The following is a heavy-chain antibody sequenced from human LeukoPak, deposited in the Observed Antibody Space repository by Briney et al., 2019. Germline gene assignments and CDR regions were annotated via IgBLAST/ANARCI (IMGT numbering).Heavy chain of an antibody. V-gene: IGHV1-46*01. D-gene: IGHD4-23*01. CDR1: GYTFASYY. Sequence: ASVKVSCKAPGYTFASYYLHWVRQAPGQGLEWMGIINPSGGSTSYAQKFQGRVTMTRDTSTSTVYMGLTSLRSEDTAVYYCARAITVVTGYFDYWGQGTLVTVSS. CDR2: INPSGGST. CDR3: ARAITVVTGYFDY. J-gene: IGHJ4*02.